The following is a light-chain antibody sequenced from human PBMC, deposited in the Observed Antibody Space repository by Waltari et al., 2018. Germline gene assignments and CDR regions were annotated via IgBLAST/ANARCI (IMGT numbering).Light chain of an antibody. Sequence: EVVLTQSPGTLSLSSGERATLPCRASQSVWNSYLAWYQQKPGQAPRLLIYGASLRATGIPERFSGSGSGTDFTLTIRSLEPEDFALYHCQQYGNSPLTFGGGTRVEI. J-gene: IGKJ4*01. CDR3: QQYGNSPLT. CDR2: GAS. CDR1: QSVWNSY. V-gene: IGKV3-20*01.